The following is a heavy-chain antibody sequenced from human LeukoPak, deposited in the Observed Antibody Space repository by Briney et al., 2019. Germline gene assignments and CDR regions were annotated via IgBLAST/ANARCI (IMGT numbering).Heavy chain of an antibody. Sequence: GGSLRLSCAASGFAFSSYGMHWVRQAPGKGLEWVAVISYDGSNKYYADSVKGRFTISRDNSKNTLYLQMNSLRAEDTAVYYCAKASSGWYFDYWGQGTLVTVSS. D-gene: IGHD6-19*01. CDR2: ISYDGSNK. CDR3: AKASSGWYFDY. V-gene: IGHV3-30*18. CDR1: GFAFSSYG. J-gene: IGHJ4*02.